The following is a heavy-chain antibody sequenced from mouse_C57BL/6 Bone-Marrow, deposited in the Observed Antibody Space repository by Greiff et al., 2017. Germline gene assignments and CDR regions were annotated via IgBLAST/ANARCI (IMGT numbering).Heavy chain of an antibody. CDR1: GYTFTSYW. CDR3: ARSSGAY. J-gene: IGHJ3*01. Sequence: QVQLQQPGAELVQPGASVKMSCKASGYTFTSYWITWVKQRPGQGLEWIGVIYPGSGSTNYNEKFKSKATLTVDTSSSPAYMQLSSLTSEDSAVYYCARSSGAYWGQGTLVTVSA. D-gene: IGHD3-2*02. V-gene: IGHV1-55*01. CDR2: IYPGSGST.